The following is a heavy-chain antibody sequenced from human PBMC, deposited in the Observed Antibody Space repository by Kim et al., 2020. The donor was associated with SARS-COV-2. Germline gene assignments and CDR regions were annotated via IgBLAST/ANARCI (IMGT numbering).Heavy chain of an antibody. J-gene: IGHJ4*02. CDR3: ARWATPKYFDY. CDR2: ITDSGGTT. V-gene: IGHV3-23*01. D-gene: IGHD2-15*01. Sequence: GGSLRLSCVVSGLTFTSNGMIWVRQAQGKGLEWVSAITDSGGTTTYYTDPVKGRFTISRDNSKNTLYLQMNSLRVDDTAVYYCARWATPKYFDYWGQGVLVTV. CDR1: GLTFTSNG.